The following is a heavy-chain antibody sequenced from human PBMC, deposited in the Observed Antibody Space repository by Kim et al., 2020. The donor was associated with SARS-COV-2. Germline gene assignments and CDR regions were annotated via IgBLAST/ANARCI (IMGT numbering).Heavy chain of an antibody. CDR3: AKFFDY. Sequence: DGSEKYYVDSVKGRFTISRDNAKNSLYLQMSSLRAEDTAVYYCAKFFDYWGQGTLVTVSS. J-gene: IGHJ4*02. CDR2: DGSEK. V-gene: IGHV3-7*03.